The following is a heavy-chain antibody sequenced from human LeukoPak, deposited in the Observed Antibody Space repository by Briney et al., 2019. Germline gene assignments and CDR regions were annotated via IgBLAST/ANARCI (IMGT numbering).Heavy chain of an antibody. D-gene: IGHD4-11*01. CDR1: GFTFSSYW. V-gene: IGHV3-7*01. CDR3: AREDHSKYEY. CDR2: IKQDGSDK. Sequence: GGSLRLXCAASGFTFSSYWMSWVRQAPGKGLKWVANIKQDGSDKYYVDSVKGRFTISKDNAENSLYLQMNNLRSEDTGVYYCAREDHSKYEYWGQGTLVTVSS. J-gene: IGHJ4*02.